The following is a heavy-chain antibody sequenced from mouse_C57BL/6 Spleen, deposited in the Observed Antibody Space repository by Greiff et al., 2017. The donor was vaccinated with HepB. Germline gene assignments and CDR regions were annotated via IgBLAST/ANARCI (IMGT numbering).Heavy chain of an antibody. CDR2: IDPEDGET. J-gene: IGHJ1*03. V-gene: IGHV14-2*01. CDR1: GFNIKDYY. D-gene: IGHD1-1*01. Sequence: EVQLQESGAELVKPGASVKLSCKASGFNIKDYYMHWVKQRTEQGLEWIGRIDPEDGETKYTPKFQGKATITADKSSNTAYLQLSSLTSEDTAVYYFASYYGSSPYWYFDVWGTGTTVTVSS. CDR3: ASYYGSSPYWYFDV.